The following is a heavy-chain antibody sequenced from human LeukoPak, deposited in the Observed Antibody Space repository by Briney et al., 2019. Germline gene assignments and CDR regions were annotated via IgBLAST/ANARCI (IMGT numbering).Heavy chain of an antibody. CDR3: ARRVVGARPHDY. CDR2: INDSGST. J-gene: IGHJ4*02. D-gene: IGHD1-26*01. CDR1: GGSFGGYY. Sequence: PSETLSLTCAVYGGSFGGYYWSWIRQPPGKGLEWIGEINDSGSTNYIPSLKSRVTISVDRSKNQFSLWLSSVTAADTAMYYCARRVVGARPHDYWGQGTLVTVSS. V-gene: IGHV4-34*01.